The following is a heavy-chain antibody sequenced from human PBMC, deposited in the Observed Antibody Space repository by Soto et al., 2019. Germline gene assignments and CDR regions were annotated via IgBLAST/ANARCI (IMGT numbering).Heavy chain of an antibody. CDR2: IYYSGST. V-gene: IGHV4-59*01. J-gene: IGHJ6*02. Sequence: SETLSLTCTVSGGSISSYYWSWIRQPPGKGLEWIGYIYYSGSTNYNPSLKSRVTISVDTSKNQFSLKLSSVTAADTAVYYCARDGRSGYSSSWYYYYGMDVWGQGTTVTVS. D-gene: IGHD6-13*01. CDR1: GGSISSYY. CDR3: ARDGRSGYSSSWYYYYGMDV.